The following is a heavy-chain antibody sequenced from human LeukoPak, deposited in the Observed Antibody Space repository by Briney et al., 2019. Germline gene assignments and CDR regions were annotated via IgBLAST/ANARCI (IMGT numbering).Heavy chain of an antibody. J-gene: IGHJ4*02. CDR2: ISGSGGST. D-gene: IGHD6-13*01. CDR1: AFTFSSYA. Sequence: QSGGSLRLSCAASAFTFSSYAMSWVRQAPGKGLEWVSAISGSGGSTYYADSVKGRFTISRDNSKNTLYLQMNSLRAEDTAVYYCAKGFGYSSSWHYFDFWGQGTLVTVSS. V-gene: IGHV3-23*01. CDR3: AKGFGYSSSWHYFDF.